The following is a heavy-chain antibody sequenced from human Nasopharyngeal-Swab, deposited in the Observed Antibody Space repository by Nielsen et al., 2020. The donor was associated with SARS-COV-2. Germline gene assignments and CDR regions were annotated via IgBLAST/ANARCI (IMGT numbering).Heavy chain of an antibody. D-gene: IGHD4-17*01. CDR2: TYYRSKWYN. V-gene: IGHV6-1*01. CDR3: ARARGAYGDYYYYSYPDF. CDR1: GDSVSSSSAA. J-gene: IGHJ6*03. Sequence: SCAISGDSVSSSSAAWNWIRQSPSRGLEWLGRTYYRSKWYNDYAVSVKSRITINPDTSKNQFSLHLNSVTPEDTAVYYCARARGAYGDYYYYSYPDFWAKGPRSPSP.